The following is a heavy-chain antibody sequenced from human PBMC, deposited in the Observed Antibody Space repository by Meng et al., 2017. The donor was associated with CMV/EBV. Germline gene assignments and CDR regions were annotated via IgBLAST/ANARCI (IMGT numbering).Heavy chain of an antibody. D-gene: IGHD2-2*02. V-gene: IGHV4-39*01. CDR2: IYYSGNT. CDR1: NSSICY. CDR3: ARQVVVVPAAITNNWFDP. Sequence: NSSICYWGWTRQPPVKGLEWISSIYYSGNTYYHPSLKSRLTISVDTSKNQFSLKLSSVTAADTAEYYCARQVVVVPAAITNNWFDPWGQGTLVTVSS. J-gene: IGHJ5*02.